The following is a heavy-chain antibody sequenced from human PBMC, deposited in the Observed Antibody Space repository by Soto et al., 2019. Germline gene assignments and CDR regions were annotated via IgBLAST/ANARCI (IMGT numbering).Heavy chain of an antibody. CDR1: GGSISSSNW. V-gene: IGHV4-4*02. CDR2: IYHSGST. J-gene: IGHJ4*02. CDR3: ARGLSYSSSWYRL. D-gene: IGHD6-13*01. Sequence: SDTLSLTCAVSGGSISSSNWWSWVRQPPGKGLEWIGEIYHSGSTNYNPSLKSRVTISVDTSKNQFSLKLSSVTAADTAVYYCARGLSYSSSWYRLWGQGTLVTVSS.